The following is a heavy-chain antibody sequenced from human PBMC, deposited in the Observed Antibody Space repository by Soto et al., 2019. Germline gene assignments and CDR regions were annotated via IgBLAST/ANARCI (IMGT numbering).Heavy chain of an antibody. D-gene: IGHD3-3*01. V-gene: IGHV3-7*01. CDR2: IKQDGSEK. Sequence: GGSLRLSCAASGFTFSSYWMSWVRQAPGKGLEWVANIKQDGSEKYYVDSVKGRFTISRDNAKNSLYLQMNSLRAEDTAVYYFARFPAYYDFWSGYDYYGMDVWGQGTTVTVSS. J-gene: IGHJ6*02. CDR1: GFTFSSYW. CDR3: ARFPAYYDFWSGYDYYGMDV.